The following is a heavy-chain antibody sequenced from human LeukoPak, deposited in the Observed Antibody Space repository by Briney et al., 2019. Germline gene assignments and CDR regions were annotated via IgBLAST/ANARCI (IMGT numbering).Heavy chain of an antibody. Sequence: SETLSLTCAVYGGSFSGYYWSWIRQPPGKGLEWIGEINHSGSTNYNPSLKSRVTISVDTSKNQFSLKLSSVTAADTAVYYCARGMVYAILYYWGQGTLVTASS. CDR1: GGSFSGYY. V-gene: IGHV4-34*01. CDR3: ARGMVYAILYY. CDR2: INHSGST. D-gene: IGHD2-8*01. J-gene: IGHJ4*02.